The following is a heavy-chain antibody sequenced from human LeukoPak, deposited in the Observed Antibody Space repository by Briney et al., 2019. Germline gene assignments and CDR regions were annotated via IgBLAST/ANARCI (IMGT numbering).Heavy chain of an antibody. CDR2: IYYSGST. V-gene: IGHV4-30-4*01. D-gene: IGHD3-22*01. J-gene: IGHJ4*02. Sequence: SETLSLTCTVSGGSISSGDYYWSWLRQPPGKGLEWIGYIYYSGSTYYNPSLKSRVTISVDTSKNQFSLKLSSVTAADTAVYYCASLDSSGYYYDYFDYWGQGTLVTVSS. CDR1: GGSISSGDYY. CDR3: ASLDSSGYYYDYFDY.